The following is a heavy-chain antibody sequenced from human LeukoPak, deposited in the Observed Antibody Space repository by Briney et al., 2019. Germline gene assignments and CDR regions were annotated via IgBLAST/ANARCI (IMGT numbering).Heavy chain of an antibody. CDR2: IYYSGST. Sequence: PSETLSLTCTVSGGSVSSGSYYWSWIRQPPGKGLERIAYIYYSGSTSYNPSLKSRVTISVDTSKSQFSLKLNSVTAADTAVYYCARGKSDLYYFDYWGQGTLVTVSS. D-gene: IGHD2-21*01. J-gene: IGHJ4*02. CDR3: ARGKSDLYYFDY. CDR1: GGSVSSGSYY. V-gene: IGHV4-61*01.